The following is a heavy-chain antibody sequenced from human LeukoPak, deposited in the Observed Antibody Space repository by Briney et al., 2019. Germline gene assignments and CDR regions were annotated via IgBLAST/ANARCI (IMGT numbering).Heavy chain of an antibody. Sequence: ASVKVSCKASGYTFTSYAMNWVRQAPGQGLEWMGWINTNTGNPTYAQGYTGRFVFSLDTSVSTAYLQISSLKAEDTAVYYCAREVGPSWYSSGWYFDYWGQGTLVTVSS. J-gene: IGHJ4*02. CDR2: INTNTGNP. D-gene: IGHD6-19*01. V-gene: IGHV7-4-1*02. CDR1: GYTFTSYA. CDR3: AREVGPSWYSSGWYFDY.